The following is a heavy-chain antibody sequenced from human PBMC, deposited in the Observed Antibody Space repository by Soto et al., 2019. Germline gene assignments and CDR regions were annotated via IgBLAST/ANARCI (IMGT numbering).Heavy chain of an antibody. CDR3: ARHPAVTTSLGYYYYMDI. CDR1: GYSFTSYW. CDR2: IYPGDSDT. V-gene: IGHV5-51*01. D-gene: IGHD4-17*01. J-gene: IGHJ6*03. Sequence: PGESLKISCKGSGYSFTSYWIGWVRQMPGKGLEWMGIIYPGDSDTRYSPSFQGQVTISADKSISTAYLQWSSLKASDTAMYYCARHPAVTTSLGYYYYMDIWGKGTTVTVSS.